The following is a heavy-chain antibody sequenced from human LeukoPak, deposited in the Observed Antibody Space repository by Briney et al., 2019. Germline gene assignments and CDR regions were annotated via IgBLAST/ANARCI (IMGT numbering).Heavy chain of an antibody. V-gene: IGHV4-30-4*01. CDR1: GGSISSGDYY. J-gene: IGHJ4*02. Sequence: SETLSLTCTVSGGSISSGDYYWSWIRQPPGKGLEWIGYIYYSGSTYYNPSLKSRVTISVDTSKNQFSLKLSSVTAADTAVYYCASEGDTAMVPYGYWGQGTLVTVSS. CDR3: ASEGDTAMVPYGY. CDR2: IYYSGST. D-gene: IGHD5-18*01.